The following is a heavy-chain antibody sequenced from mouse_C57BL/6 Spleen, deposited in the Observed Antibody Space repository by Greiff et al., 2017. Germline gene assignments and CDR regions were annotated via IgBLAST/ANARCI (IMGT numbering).Heavy chain of an antibody. CDR3: AVYYYGSSPSYYAMDY. Sequence: QVQLQQPGAELVKPGASVKMSCKASGYTFTSYWITWVKQRPGQGLEWIGDIYPGSGSTNYNEKFKSKATLTVDTSSSTAYMQLSSLTSADSAVYYCAVYYYGSSPSYYAMDYWGQGTSVTVSS. D-gene: IGHD1-1*01. J-gene: IGHJ4*01. CDR1: GYTFTSYW. CDR2: IYPGSGST. V-gene: IGHV1-55*01.